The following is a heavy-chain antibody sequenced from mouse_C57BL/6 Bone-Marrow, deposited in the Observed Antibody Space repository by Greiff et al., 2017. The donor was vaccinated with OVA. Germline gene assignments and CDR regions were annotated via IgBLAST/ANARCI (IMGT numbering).Heavy chain of an antibody. J-gene: IGHJ2*01. D-gene: IGHD1-1*01. CDR3: AIYYGSSYDY. V-gene: IGHV1-69*01. CDR2: IDPSDSYT. Sequence: QVQLQQPGAELVMPGASVKLSCKASGYTFTSYWMHWVKQRPGQGLAWIGEIDPSDSYTNYNQKFKGKSTLTVDKSSSTAYMQLSSLTSEDSAVYYCAIYYGSSYDYWGQGTTLTVSS. CDR1: GYTFTSYW.